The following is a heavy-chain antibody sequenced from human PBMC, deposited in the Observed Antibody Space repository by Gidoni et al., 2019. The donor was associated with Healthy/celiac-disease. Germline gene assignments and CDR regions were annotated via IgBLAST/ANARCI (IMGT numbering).Heavy chain of an antibody. CDR2: INHSGST. D-gene: IGHD2-15*01. CDR1: GGSFSGSY. Sequence: QVQLQQWGAGLLKPSETLSLTCAVYGGSFSGSYWSWIRQPPGKGLEWIGEINHSGSTNYNPSLKSRVTISVDTSKNQFSLKLSSVTAADTAVYYCARRGPRRYCSGGSCSQKMLYYGMDVWGQGTTVTVSS. J-gene: IGHJ6*02. CDR3: ARRGPRRYCSGGSCSQKMLYYGMDV. V-gene: IGHV4-34*01.